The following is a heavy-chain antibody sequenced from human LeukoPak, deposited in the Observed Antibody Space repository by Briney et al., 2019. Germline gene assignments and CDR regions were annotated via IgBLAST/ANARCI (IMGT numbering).Heavy chain of an antibody. V-gene: IGHV3-48*04. Sequence: GGSLRLSWAASGFTFSGYDMSWVRQAPGKGMEWVSYTSSISSTIYYGDSVKSRFNISRDNAKNSLYLQMNSLRAEDTAVYYCARLRYYGMDVWGQGTTVTVSS. J-gene: IGHJ6*02. CDR1: GFTFSGYD. CDR2: TSSISSTI. CDR3: ARLRYYGMDV.